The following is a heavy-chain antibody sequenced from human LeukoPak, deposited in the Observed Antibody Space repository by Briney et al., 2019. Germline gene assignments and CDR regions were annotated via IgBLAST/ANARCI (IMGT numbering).Heavy chain of an antibody. CDR2: INPSGST. V-gene: IGHV4-34*01. Sequence: SETLSLTCAVYGGSFSGYYWSWIRQPPGKGLEWNGEINPSGSTNYNPSLKGRVTISVDTSKNQFSLKLSSVTSAHTAVYYCARARIVVVSLYYFDYWGQGTLVTVSS. CDR3: ARARIVVVSLYYFDY. J-gene: IGHJ4*02. CDR1: GGSFSGYY. D-gene: IGHD2-21*01.